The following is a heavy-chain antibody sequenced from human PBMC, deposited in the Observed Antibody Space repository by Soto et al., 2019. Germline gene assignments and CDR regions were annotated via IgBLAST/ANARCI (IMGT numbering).Heavy chain of an antibody. CDR1: GFTVSSNY. Sequence: EVQLVETGGGLIQPGGSLRLSCATSGFTVSSNYMSWVRQAPGKGLEWVSVIYSGGSTYYADSVKGRFTISRDNSKNTLYLQMNSVRAEDTAVYYCASGSDYSSYFDYWGQGTLVTVSS. J-gene: IGHJ4*02. D-gene: IGHD4-4*01. CDR2: IYSGGST. CDR3: ASGSDYSSYFDY. V-gene: IGHV3-53*02.